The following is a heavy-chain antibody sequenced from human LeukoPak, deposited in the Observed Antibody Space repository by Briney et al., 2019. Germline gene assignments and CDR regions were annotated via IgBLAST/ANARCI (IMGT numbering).Heavy chain of an antibody. CDR1: GFTFGSYS. D-gene: IGHD3-22*01. V-gene: IGHV3-21*04. CDR3: ARGDSSGYHLPLDY. J-gene: IGHJ4*02. CDR2: ISSSSSYI. Sequence: GGSLRLSCAASGFTFGSYSMNWVRQAPGKGLEWVSSISSSSSYIYYADSVKGRFTISRDNAKNSLYLQMNSLRAEDTALYYCARGDSSGYHLPLDYWGQGTLVTVSS.